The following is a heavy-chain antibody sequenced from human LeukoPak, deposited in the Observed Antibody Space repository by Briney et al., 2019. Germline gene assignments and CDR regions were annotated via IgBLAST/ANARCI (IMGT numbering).Heavy chain of an antibody. CDR2: INPNSGGT. V-gene: IGHV1-2*02. D-gene: IGHD5-24*01. CDR1: GYTFTGYY. CDR3: ARDQGREFDY. Sequence: ASVKVSCKASGYTFTGYYMHWVRQVPGQELEWMGWINPNSGGTNYAQKFQGRVTMTRDTSISTAYMELSRLRSDNTAVYYCARDQGREFDYWGQGTLVTVSS. J-gene: IGHJ4*02.